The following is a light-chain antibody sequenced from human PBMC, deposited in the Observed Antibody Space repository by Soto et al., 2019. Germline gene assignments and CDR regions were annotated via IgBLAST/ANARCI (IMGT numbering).Light chain of an antibody. CDR1: QSLLESNGYNY. Sequence: DMGLTPSPPSLPVTPGAPASISCRSSQSLLESNGYNYLAWFLQKPGQSPQLLIYLGSNRASGVPDRFSGSGSGTDFTLKISRVEAEDVGVYYCMQDLQTPLTFGQGTRLEIK. J-gene: IGKJ5*01. CDR3: MQDLQTPLT. CDR2: LGS. V-gene: IGKV2-28*01.